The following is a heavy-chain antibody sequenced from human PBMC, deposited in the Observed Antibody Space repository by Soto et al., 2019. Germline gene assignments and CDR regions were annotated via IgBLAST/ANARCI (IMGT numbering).Heavy chain of an antibody. CDR3: ARVYGSGTYPIDY. CDR1: GFAFSSYG. J-gene: IGHJ4*02. Sequence: QVQLVESGGGVVQPGRSLRLSCAASGFAFSSYGMHWVRQAPGKGLEWVTVIWSGGSDKYYADSVKGRFTISRDKSKNTLYLPMNLPRAEDTAVYYCARVYGSGTYPIDYWGEGTLVTVSS. CDR2: IWSGGSDK. V-gene: IGHV3-33*01. D-gene: IGHD3-10*01.